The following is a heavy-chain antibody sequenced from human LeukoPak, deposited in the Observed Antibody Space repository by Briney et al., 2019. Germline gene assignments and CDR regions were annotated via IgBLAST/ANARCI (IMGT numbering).Heavy chain of an antibody. V-gene: IGHV4-34*01. Sequence: PSETLSLTCAVYGGSFSGYYWSWIRQPPGKGLEWIGEINHSGSTNYNPSLKSRVTISVDTSKNQFSLKLSSVTAADTAVYYCARGGLAAAGRMIYYYYGMDVWGQGTTVPVPS. CDR3: ARGGLAAAGRMIYYYYGMDV. CDR2: INHSGST. D-gene: IGHD6-13*01. CDR1: GGSFSGYY. J-gene: IGHJ6*02.